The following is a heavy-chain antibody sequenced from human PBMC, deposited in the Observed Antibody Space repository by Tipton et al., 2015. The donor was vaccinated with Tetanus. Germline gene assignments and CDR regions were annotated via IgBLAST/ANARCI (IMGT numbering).Heavy chain of an antibody. J-gene: IGHJ5*02. Sequence: LRLSCATSGFTFNTYAMSWVRQAPGKGLEWIGEISHSGSSSYSPSLKSRVTMSVDTSKNQFSLNMTSVTAADTAVYYCAMLPKHWLAHRGAPWGQGIQVTVSS. CDR3: AMLPKHWLAHRGAP. D-gene: IGHD6-19*01. CDR1: GFTFNTYA. CDR2: ISHSGSS. V-gene: IGHV4-34*08.